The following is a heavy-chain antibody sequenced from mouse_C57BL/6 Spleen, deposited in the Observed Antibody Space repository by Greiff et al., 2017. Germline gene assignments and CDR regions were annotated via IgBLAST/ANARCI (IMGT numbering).Heavy chain of an antibody. D-gene: IGHD2-1*01. CDR1: GFTFSDYG. Sequence: EVMLVESGGGLVKPGGSLKLSCAASGFTFSDYGMHWVRQAPEKGLEWVAYISSGSSTIYYADTVKGRFTISRDNAKNTLFLQMTSLRSEDTAMYYCAAYGNYGGDAMDYWGQGTSGTVSS. CDR2: ISSGSSTI. J-gene: IGHJ4*01. V-gene: IGHV5-17*01. CDR3: AAYGNYGGDAMDY.